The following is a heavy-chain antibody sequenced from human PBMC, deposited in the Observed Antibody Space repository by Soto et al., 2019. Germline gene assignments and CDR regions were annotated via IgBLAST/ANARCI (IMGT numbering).Heavy chain of an antibody. CDR2: IIPIFGTA. CDR3: ARMKVATGNFDY. J-gene: IGHJ4*02. V-gene: IGHV1-69*06. CDR1: GGTFSSYA. Sequence: VASVKVSCKASGGTFSSYAISWVRQAPGQGLEWLGGIIPIFGTANYAQKFQGRVTITADKSTSTAYMELSSLRSEDTAVYYFARMKVATGNFDYWGQGTLVTVSS. D-gene: IGHD5-12*01.